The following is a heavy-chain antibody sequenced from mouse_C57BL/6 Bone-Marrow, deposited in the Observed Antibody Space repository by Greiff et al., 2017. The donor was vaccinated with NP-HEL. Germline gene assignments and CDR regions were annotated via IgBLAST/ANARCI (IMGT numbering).Heavy chain of an antibody. J-gene: IGHJ1*03. Sequence: QVQLKESGPGILQSSQTLSLTCSFSGFSLSTSGMGVSWIRQPSGKGLEWLAHIYWDDDKRYNPSLKSRLTISKDTSRNQVFLKITSVDTADTATYDCARREYYYGYFDVWGTGTTVTVSS. V-gene: IGHV8-12*01. CDR2: IYWDDDK. D-gene: IGHD1-1*01. CDR1: GFSLSTSGMG. CDR3: ARREYYYGYFDV.